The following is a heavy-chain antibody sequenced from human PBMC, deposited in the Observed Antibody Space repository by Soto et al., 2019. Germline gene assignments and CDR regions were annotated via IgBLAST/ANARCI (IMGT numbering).Heavy chain of an antibody. CDR3: ARHRGEYYYGSGSYPSNYYYYGMDV. J-gene: IGHJ6*02. CDR2: IYPGDSDT. V-gene: IGHV5-51*01. CDR1: GYSSTSYW. Sequence: GESLKISCKGSGYSSTSYWIGWVRQMPGKGLEWMGIIYPGDSDTRYSPSFQGQVTISADKSISTAYLQWSSLKASDTAMYYCARHRGEYYYGSGSYPSNYYYYGMDVWGQGTTVTVSS. D-gene: IGHD3-10*01.